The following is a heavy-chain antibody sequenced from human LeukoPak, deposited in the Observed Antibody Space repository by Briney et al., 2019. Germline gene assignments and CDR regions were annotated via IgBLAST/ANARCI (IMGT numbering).Heavy chain of an antibody. CDR1: GGTFSSYA. J-gene: IGHJ4*02. CDR2: IIPIFGTA. V-gene: IGHV1-69*05. Sequence: SVKVSCKASGGTFSSYAISWVRQAPGQGLEWMGGIIPIFGTANYAQKFQGRVTITTDESTSTAYMELSSLRSEDTAVYYCARSPQAYIAARPMHYFDYWGQGTLVTVSS. CDR3: ARSPQAYIAARPMHYFDY. D-gene: IGHD6-6*01.